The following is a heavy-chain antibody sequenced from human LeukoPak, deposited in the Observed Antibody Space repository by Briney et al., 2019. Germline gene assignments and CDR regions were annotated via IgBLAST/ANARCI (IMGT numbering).Heavy chain of an antibody. J-gene: IGHJ4*02. Sequence: SETLSLTCAVYGGSFSSYYWSWIRQPPGKGLEWIGEINHSGSTNYNPSLKSRVTISVDTSKNQFSLMLTSVTAADTAVYYCARGVVITGLDYWGQGTLVTVSS. CDR3: ARGVVITGLDY. D-gene: IGHD3-22*01. CDR2: INHSGST. CDR1: GGSFSSYY. V-gene: IGHV4-34*01.